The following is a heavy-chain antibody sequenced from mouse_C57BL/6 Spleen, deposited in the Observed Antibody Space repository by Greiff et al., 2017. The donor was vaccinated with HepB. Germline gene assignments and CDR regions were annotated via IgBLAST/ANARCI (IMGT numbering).Heavy chain of an antibody. V-gene: IGHV1-18*01. J-gene: IGHJ3*01. CDR1: GYTFTDYT. CDR3: AVGIYGNTFAY. CDR2: INPNNGGT. Sequence: EVQLQQSGPELVKPGASVKIPCKASGYTFTDYTMDWVKQSHGKSLEWIGDINPNNGGTIYNQKFKGKATLTVDKSSSTAYMELRSLTSEDTAVYYCAVGIYGNTFAYWGQGTLVTVSA. D-gene: IGHD2-1*01.